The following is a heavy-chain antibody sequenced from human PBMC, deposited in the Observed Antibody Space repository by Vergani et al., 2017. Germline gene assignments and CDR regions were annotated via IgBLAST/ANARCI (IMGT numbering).Heavy chain of an antibody. J-gene: IGHJ3*02. Sequence: EVQLVESGGGLVKPGGSLRLSCAASGFTFSSYSMNWVRQAPGKGLEWVSSISSSSSYIYYADSVKGRLTISRDNAKDSLYLQMNSLRAEATAVYYCAREAGYCSSTSCFKVHDAFDIWGQGTMVTVSS. D-gene: IGHD2-2*01. CDR3: AREAGYCSSTSCFKVHDAFDI. CDR2: ISSSSSYI. V-gene: IGHV3-21*01. CDR1: GFTFSSYS.